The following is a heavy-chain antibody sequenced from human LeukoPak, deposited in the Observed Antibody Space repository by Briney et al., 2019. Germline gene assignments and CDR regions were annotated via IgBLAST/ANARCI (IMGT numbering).Heavy chain of an antibody. V-gene: IGHV3-33*03. CDR2: IWYDGSNK. D-gene: IGHD1-26*01. CDR1: GFTFSNYG. J-gene: IGHJ4*02. Sequence: GGSLRLSCTASGFTFSNYGMHWVRQAPGKGLEWVALIWYDGSNKYYTDSVKGRFTISRDNSKNTLYLQMNSLRAEDTALYFCAKKAQYNGNYPLDYWGQGTLVTVSS. CDR3: AKKAQYNGNYPLDY.